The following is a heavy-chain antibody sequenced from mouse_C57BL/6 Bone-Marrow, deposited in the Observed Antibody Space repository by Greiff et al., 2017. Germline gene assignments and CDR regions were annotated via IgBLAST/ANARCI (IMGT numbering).Heavy chain of an antibody. CDR1: GFTFTDYY. Sequence: EVNVVESGGGLVQPGGSLSLSCAASGFTFTDYYMSWVRQPPGKALEWLGFIRNKANGYTTEYSASVKGRFTISRDNSQSILYLQMNALRAYDSATYYCARSSYYYGSSYGYFDVWGTGTTVTVSS. V-gene: IGHV7-3*01. CDR2: IRNKANGYTT. D-gene: IGHD1-1*01. J-gene: IGHJ1*03. CDR3: ARSSYYYGSSYGYFDV.